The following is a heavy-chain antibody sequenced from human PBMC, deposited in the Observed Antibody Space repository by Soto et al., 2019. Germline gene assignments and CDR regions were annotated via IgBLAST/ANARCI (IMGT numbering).Heavy chain of an antibody. CDR2: IFHSGNA. J-gene: IGHJ4*01. Sequence: LGTLSPTPTVSGGSMRKVYWSWIPQPPGKRLEWIGFIFHSGNAKYNPSLKSRVTISIDTSKSQFSLSLDSVTAADTAVYFCARAHAPALPFDYWGLGTLVTVSS. D-gene: IGHD2-15*01. CDR1: GGSMRKVY. V-gene: IGHV4-59*01. CDR3: ARAHAPALPFDY.